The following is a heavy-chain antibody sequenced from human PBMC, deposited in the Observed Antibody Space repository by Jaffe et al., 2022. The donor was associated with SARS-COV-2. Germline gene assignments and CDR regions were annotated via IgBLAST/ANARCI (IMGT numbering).Heavy chain of an antibody. CDR1: GFTFSSYA. Sequence: QVQLVESGGGVVQPGRSLRLSCAASGFTFSSYAMHWVRQAPGKGLEWVAVISYDGSNKYYADSVKGRFTISRDNSKNTLYLQMNSLRAEDTAVYYCARDLNRKKYYDILTGPGDYYGMDVWGQGTTVTVSS. CDR3: ARDLNRKKYYDILTGPGDYYGMDV. J-gene: IGHJ6*02. D-gene: IGHD3-9*01. V-gene: IGHV3-30-3*01. CDR2: ISYDGSNK.